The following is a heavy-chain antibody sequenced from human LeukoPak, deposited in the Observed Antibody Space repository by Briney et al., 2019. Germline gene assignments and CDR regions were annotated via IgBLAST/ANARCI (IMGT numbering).Heavy chain of an antibody. CDR1: GGSFSGYY. CDR3: ARSWGYGSGSYYLDY. V-gene: IGHV4-34*01. CDR2: INHSGST. Sequence: SETLSLTCAVYGGSFSGYYWSWIRQPPGKGLEGIGEINHSGSTNYNPSLKSRVTISVDTSKTQFSLKLSSVTAADTAVCYCARSWGYGSGSYYLDYWGQGTLVTVSS. J-gene: IGHJ4*02. D-gene: IGHD3-10*01.